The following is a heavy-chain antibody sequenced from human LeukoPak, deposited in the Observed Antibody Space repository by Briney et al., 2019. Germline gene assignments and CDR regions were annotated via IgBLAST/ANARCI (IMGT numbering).Heavy chain of an antibody. V-gene: IGHV4-38-2*02. CDR2: IYHSGST. CDR3: ATEYYYGSGSISGGY. Sequence: SENLSLTCTVSGYSISSGYYWGWIRQPPGKGLEWIGSIYHSGSTYYNPSLKSRVTISVDTSKNQFSLKLSSVTAADTAVYYCATEYYYGSGSISGGYWGQGTLVTVSS. J-gene: IGHJ4*02. D-gene: IGHD3-10*01. CDR1: GYSISSGYY.